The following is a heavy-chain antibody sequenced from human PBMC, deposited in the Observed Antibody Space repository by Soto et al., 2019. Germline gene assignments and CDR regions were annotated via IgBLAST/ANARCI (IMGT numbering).Heavy chain of an antibody. CDR2: ISGSGGST. CDR3: AVYDSSGYSRADY. CDR1: GFTFSSYA. Sequence: GSLRLSCAASGFTFSSYAMSWVRQAPGKGLEWVSAISGSGGSTYYADSVKGRFTISRDNSKNTLYLQMNSLRAEDTAVYYCAVYDSSGYSRADYWGQGTLVTVSS. V-gene: IGHV3-23*01. J-gene: IGHJ4*02. D-gene: IGHD3-22*01.